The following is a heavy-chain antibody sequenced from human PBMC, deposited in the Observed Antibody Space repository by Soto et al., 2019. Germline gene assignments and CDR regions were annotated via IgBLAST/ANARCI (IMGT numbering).Heavy chain of an antibody. J-gene: IGHJ6*02. CDR3: ARDAVADDYYYYGMDV. V-gene: IGHV1-18*04. CDR1: GYTFTSYG. Sequence: ASVKVSCKASGYTFTSYGISWVRQAPGQGPEWMGWISAYNGNTNYAQKLQGRVTMTTDTSTSTAYMELRSLRSDDTAVYYCARDAVADDYYYYGMDVWGQGTTVTVSS. CDR2: ISAYNGNT. D-gene: IGHD6-19*01.